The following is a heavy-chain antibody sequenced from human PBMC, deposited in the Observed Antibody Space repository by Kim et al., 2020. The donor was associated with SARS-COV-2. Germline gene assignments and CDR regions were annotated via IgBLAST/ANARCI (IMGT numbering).Heavy chain of an antibody. J-gene: IGHJ6*02. V-gene: IGHV3-74*01. CDR2: INSDGSST. CDR3: ARDKEPGSGWYLDYYYGMDV. Sequence: GGSLRLSCAASGFTFSSYWMHWVRQAPGKGLVWVSRINSDGSSTSYADSVKGRFTISRDNAKNTLYLQMNSLRAEDTAVYYCARDKEPGSGWYLDYYYGMDVWGQGTTVTVSS. CDR1: GFTFSSYW. D-gene: IGHD6-19*01.